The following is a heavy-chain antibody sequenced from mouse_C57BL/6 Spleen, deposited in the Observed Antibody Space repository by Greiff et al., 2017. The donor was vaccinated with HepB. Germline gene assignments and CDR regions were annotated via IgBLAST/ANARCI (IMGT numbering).Heavy chain of an antibody. CDR3: ARFSYGNYAWFAY. V-gene: IGHV7-3*01. CDR2: IRNKANGYTT. Sequence: EVQVVESGGGLVQPGGSLSLSCAASGFTFTDYYMSWVRQPPGKALEWLGFIRNKANGYTTEYSASVKGRFTISRDNSQSILYLQMNALRAEDSSTYYCARFSYGNYAWFAYWGQGTLVTVSA. CDR1: GFTFTDYY. D-gene: IGHD2-1*01. J-gene: IGHJ3*01.